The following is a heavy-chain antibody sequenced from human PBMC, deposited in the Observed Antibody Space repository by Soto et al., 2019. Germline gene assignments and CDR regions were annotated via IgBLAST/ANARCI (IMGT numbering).Heavy chain of an antibody. D-gene: IGHD6-13*01. CDR1: GFTCSSYG. CDR2: ISYDGSNK. Sequence: GGSLRLSCAASGFTCSSYGVHWVRQAPGKGLEWVAVISYDGSNKYYADSGKGRFTIARDNSKNTLYLQMTSLRAEDTAVYYCANLAAAARTSHDAFDIWGQGTMVNV. V-gene: IGHV3-30*18. J-gene: IGHJ3*02. CDR3: ANLAAAARTSHDAFDI.